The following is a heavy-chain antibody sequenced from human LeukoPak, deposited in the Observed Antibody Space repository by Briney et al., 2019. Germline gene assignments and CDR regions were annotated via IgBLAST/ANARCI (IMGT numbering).Heavy chain of an antibody. V-gene: IGHV3-33*01. D-gene: IGHD2-15*01. CDR1: GFTFSSYG. J-gene: IGHJ6*02. CDR3: ARDCSGGSCFFV. CDR2: IWYNGSNK. Sequence: GGSLRLSCAASGFTFSSYGMHWVRQAPGKGLEWVAVIWYNGSNKYYADSVKGRFTISRDNSKNTLYLQTNSLRAEDTAVYYCARDCSGGSCFFVWGQGTTVTVSS.